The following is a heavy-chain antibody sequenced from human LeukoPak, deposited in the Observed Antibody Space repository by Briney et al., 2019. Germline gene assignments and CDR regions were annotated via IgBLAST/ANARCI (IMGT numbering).Heavy chain of an antibody. Sequence: GGSLRLSCAASGFTFSSYVMSWVRQAPGKGLEWVSHIGGSVSSMFYAASVKGRFAISRDNSENTLFLQMNNLRVEDTAVYYCAKRGNSGDFFDYGGQGPLVPVSS. D-gene: IGHD3-10*01. CDR1: GFTFSSYV. V-gene: IGHV3-23*01. CDR3: AKRGNSGDFFDY. CDR2: IGGSVSSM. J-gene: IGHJ4*02.